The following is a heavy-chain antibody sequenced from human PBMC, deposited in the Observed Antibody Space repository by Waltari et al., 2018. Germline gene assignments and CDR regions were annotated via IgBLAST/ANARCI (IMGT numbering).Heavy chain of an antibody. D-gene: IGHD6-19*01. J-gene: IGHJ4*02. Sequence: VQLQESAPGLVTPSGTLSLSCAVSGRSITSIHCWSWFRQPPGNGLEWIGEIYHSGSTNYNPSLKSRVTISVDKSKNQFSLKLSSVTAADTAVYYCASIAVAADRFYFDYWGQGTLVTVSS. V-gene: IGHV4-4*02. CDR3: ASIAVAADRFYFDY. CDR2: IYHSGST. CDR1: GRSITSIHC.